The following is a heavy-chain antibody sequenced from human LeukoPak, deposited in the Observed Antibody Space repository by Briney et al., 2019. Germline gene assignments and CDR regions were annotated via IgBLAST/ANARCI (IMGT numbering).Heavy chain of an antibody. CDR2: MYYSGNT. D-gene: IGHD1-26*01. J-gene: IGHJ3*02. CDR1: GGSINSYY. V-gene: IGHV4-59*08. Sequence: SETLSLTCHVSGGSINSYYWSWLRQPPGKGLEWIGYMYYSGNTNYNPSLKSRVTTSVDSSKNQFSLKLTSVTAADTAVYYCARHTLVGARNAFDIWGQGAMVTVSS. CDR3: ARHTLVGARNAFDI.